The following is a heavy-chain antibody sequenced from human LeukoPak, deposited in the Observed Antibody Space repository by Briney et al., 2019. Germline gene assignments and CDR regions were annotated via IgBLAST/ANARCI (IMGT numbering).Heavy chain of an antibody. CDR1: GGSISGYY. V-gene: IGHV4-34*01. CDR3: ATTSSSYDSSGYYLNPFDY. Sequence: SETLSLTCAVYGGSISGYYWSWIRQPPGKGLEWIGEINHSGSTNYNPSLKSRVTISVDTSKNQFSLKLSSVTAADTAVYYCATTSSSYDSSGYYLNPFDYWGQGTLVTVSS. J-gene: IGHJ4*02. D-gene: IGHD3-22*01. CDR2: INHSGST.